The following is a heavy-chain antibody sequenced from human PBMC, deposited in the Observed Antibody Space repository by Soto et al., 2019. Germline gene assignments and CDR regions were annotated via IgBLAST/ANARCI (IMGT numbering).Heavy chain of an antibody. J-gene: IGHJ6*02. CDR3: ARQGYCSSTSCLPYYYYYGMDV. CDR2: IIPILGIA. Sequence: QVQLVQSGAEVKKPGSSVKVSCKASGGTFSSYTISWVRQAPGQGLEWMGRIIPILGIANYAQKFQGRVTITADKSTSTAYMELSSLSSEDTAVYYCARQGYCSSTSCLPYYYYYGMDVWGQGTTVTVSS. V-gene: IGHV1-69*02. CDR1: GGTFSSYT. D-gene: IGHD2-2*01.